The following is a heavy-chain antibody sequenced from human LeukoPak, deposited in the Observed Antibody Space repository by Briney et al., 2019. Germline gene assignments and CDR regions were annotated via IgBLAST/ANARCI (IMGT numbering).Heavy chain of an antibody. V-gene: IGHV3-23*01. D-gene: IGHD2-15*01. CDR3: AKDLGDCSGGSCYFDY. Sequence: GGSLRLSCAASGFTFSSYAMSWVRHAPGKGLEWVSAISGSGGSTYYADSVKGRFTISRDNSKTTLYLQMNSLRAEDTAVYYCAKDLGDCSGGSCYFDYWGQGTLVTVSS. J-gene: IGHJ4*02. CDR1: GFTFSSYA. CDR2: ISGSGGST.